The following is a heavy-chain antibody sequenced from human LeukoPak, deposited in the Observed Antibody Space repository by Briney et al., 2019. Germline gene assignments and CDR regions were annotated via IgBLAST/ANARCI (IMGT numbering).Heavy chain of an antibody. CDR1: GFTFSSYA. D-gene: IGHD1-26*01. CDR2: ISGSGGST. Sequence: GGSLRLSCAASGFTFSSYAMSWVRQAPGKGLEWVSAISGSGGSTYYADSVKGRFTISRDNAKNTLYLQMNSLRAEDTAVYYCARVPPSVGETTSEYFQDWGQGTLVTVSS. J-gene: IGHJ1*01. V-gene: IGHV3-23*01. CDR3: ARVPPSVGETTSEYFQD.